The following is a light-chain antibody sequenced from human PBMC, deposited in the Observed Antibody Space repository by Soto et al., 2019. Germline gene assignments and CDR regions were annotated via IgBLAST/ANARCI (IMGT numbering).Light chain of an antibody. CDR3: QQYNKWPLT. CDR1: QSLTSDY. Sequence: ESVLTKSPGTLSLSPGERATLSCRASQSLTSDYLAWYQQKPGQTPRLLIHGASSRATGIPDRFSGSASGTEFTLTISSLQSEDFTVYYCQQYNKWPLTFGQGTKVDNK. J-gene: IGKJ1*01. V-gene: IGKV3-20*01. CDR2: GAS.